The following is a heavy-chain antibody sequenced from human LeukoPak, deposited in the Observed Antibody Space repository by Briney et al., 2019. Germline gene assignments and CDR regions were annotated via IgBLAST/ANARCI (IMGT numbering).Heavy chain of an antibody. CDR2: INPNSGGT. D-gene: IGHD3-22*01. CDR3: ARDLTSGYYGFLY. V-gene: IGHV1-2*02. Sequence: GASVKVSCKASGYTFTGYYMHWVRQAPGQGLEWMGWINPNSGGTNYAQKFQGRVTMTRDTSISTVYMELSRLRSDDTAVYYCARDLTSGYYGFLYWGQGTLVTVSS. CDR1: GYTFTGYY. J-gene: IGHJ4*02.